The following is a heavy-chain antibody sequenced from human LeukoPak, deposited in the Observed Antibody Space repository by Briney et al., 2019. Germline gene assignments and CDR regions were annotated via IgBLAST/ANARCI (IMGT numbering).Heavy chain of an antibody. CDR1: GFTFGDYA. Sequence: GGSLRLSCTASGFTFGDYAMSWFRQAPGKGLEWVGFIRSKAYGGTTEYAASVKGRFTISRDDSKSIAYLQMNSLKTEDTAVYYCTRDSDSSGWYGDYWGQGTLVTVSS. J-gene: IGHJ4*02. D-gene: IGHD6-19*01. CDR3: TRDSDSSGWYGDY. CDR2: IRSKAYGGTT. V-gene: IGHV3-49*03.